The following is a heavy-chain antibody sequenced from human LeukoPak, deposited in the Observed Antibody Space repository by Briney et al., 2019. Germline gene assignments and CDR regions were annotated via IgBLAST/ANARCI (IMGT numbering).Heavy chain of an antibody. CDR3: ARENTLITRGDFYYGMDV. J-gene: IGHJ6*02. D-gene: IGHD2/OR15-2a*01. CDR1: GYTFTLYY. Sequence: ASVKVSCKASGYTFTLYYMHWVRQAPGQGLEWMAVVNPSSGITTYGQKFQGRVAVTRDTSTSTVYMELRSLKSQDTAVYYCARENTLITRGDFYYGMDVWGQGTTVIVSS. V-gene: IGHV1-46*01. CDR2: VNPSSGIT.